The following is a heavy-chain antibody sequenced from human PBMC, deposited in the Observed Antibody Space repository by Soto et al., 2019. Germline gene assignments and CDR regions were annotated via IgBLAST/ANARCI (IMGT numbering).Heavy chain of an antibody. CDR2: INSDGSST. CDR3: AREYSSSRDFDY. J-gene: IGHJ4*02. CDR1: GFTFSNYR. D-gene: IGHD6-13*01. Sequence: EVQLVESGGGLVQPGGSLRLSCAASGFTFSNYRMHWVRQAPGKGLVWVSRINSDGSSTSYVDSVKGRFTISRDNAKNTLYLQMNSLIAEDTAVYYWAREYSSSRDFDYWGQGTLVTVSS. V-gene: IGHV3-74*01.